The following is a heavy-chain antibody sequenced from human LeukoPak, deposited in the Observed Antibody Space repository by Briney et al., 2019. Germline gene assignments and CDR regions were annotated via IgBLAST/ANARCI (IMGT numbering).Heavy chain of an antibody. CDR1: GGSIGSGYY. J-gene: IGHJ4*02. Sequence: PSETLSLTCTVSGGSIGSGYYWAWIRQPPGKGLEWIGEIYHSGSTNYNPSLKSRVTISVDKSKNQFSLKLSSVTAADTAVYYCARDAPNPYGDHYYFDYWGQGTLVTVSS. CDR2: IYHSGST. V-gene: IGHV4-38-2*02. CDR3: ARDAPNPYGDHYYFDY. D-gene: IGHD4-17*01.